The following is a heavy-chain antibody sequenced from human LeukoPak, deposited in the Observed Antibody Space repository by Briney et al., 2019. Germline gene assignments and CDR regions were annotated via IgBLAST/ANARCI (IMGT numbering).Heavy chain of an antibody. D-gene: IGHD2-21*02. CDR3: ARATVVVTAIIDY. J-gene: IGHJ4*02. CDR1: GFTFSSYA. Sequence: GGSLRLSCAASGFTFSSYAMSWVRQAPGKGLEWVSAISGSGGSTYYADSVKGRFTISRDNSKNTLYLQMNSLRAEDTAVYYCARATVVVTAIIDYWGQGTLVTVSS. CDR2: ISGSGGST. V-gene: IGHV3-23*01.